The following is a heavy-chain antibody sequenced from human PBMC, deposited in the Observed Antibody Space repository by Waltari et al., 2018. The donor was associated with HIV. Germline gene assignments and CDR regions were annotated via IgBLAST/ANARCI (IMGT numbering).Heavy chain of an antibody. CDR3: ARDYALDS. Sequence: QVQLVESGGGVVQPGKSLRLSCAASGFSLSKSGLHWVRQAPGKGLEWVALIWYDGSNKYYGDSVKGRFTISRDISKNTLYLQMNSLRAEDTAVYYCARDYALDSWGPGTLVTVSS. CDR1: GFSLSKSG. CDR2: IWYDGSNK. V-gene: IGHV3-33*01. J-gene: IGHJ4*02. D-gene: IGHD4-17*01.